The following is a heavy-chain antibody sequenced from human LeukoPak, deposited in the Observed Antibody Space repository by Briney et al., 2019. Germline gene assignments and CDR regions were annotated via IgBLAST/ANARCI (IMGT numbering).Heavy chain of an antibody. J-gene: IGHJ5*02. CDR2: IYTSGST. D-gene: IGHD2-8*01. V-gene: IGHV4-61*02. Sequence: SQTLSLTRVVPVGSISSVIYYFSWIRQPAGKGLEWIGRIYTSGSTNYNPSLKSRVSISVDTSKNQFSLKLSSVTAADTAVYYCARLVLGYCTNGVCYRWFDPWGQGTLVTVSS. CDR3: ARLVLGYCTNGVCYRWFDP. CDR1: VGSISSVIYY.